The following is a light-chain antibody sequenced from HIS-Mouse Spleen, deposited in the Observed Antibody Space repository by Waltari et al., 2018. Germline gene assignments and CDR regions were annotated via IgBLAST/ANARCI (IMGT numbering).Light chain of an antibody. V-gene: IGLV3-10*01. CDR3: YSTDSSGNHRV. J-gene: IGLJ2*01. CDR2: EDS. Sequence: SYELTQPPSVSVSPGQTARITCSGDALPKKYAYWYQQKSGQAPVLVIYEDSERPSGIPARFSGSSSGTMAPLTISGAQVEYEADYYCYSTDSSGNHRVFGGGTKLTVL. CDR1: ALPKKY.